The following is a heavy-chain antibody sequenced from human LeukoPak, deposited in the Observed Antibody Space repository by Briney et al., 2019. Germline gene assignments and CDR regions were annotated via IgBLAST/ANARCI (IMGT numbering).Heavy chain of an antibody. D-gene: IGHD3-10*01. CDR2: INGSVMST. CDR1: GFTFSSYS. J-gene: IGHJ4*02. Sequence: PGGSLRLSCAASGFTFSSYSMTWVRQAPGKGLEWVSVINGSVMSTYYADSVKGRFTISRDNPKNTLYLQVNSLRAGDTAVYHCARAAMVRGVVYFDYWRQGTRVTVSS. V-gene: IGHV3-23*01. CDR3: ARAAMVRGVVYFDY.